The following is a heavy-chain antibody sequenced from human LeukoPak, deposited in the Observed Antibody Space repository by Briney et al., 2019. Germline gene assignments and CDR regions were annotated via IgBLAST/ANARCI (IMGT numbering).Heavy chain of an antibody. J-gene: IGHJ4*02. CDR2: IYHSGST. D-gene: IGHD4-11*01. V-gene: IGHV4-30-2*01. CDR3: ASLTNTVTRPPGDY. Sequence: SETLSLTCAVSGGSISSGGYSWSWIRQPPGKGLEWIGYIYHSGSTYYNPSLKSRVTISVDRSKNQFSLKLSSVTAADTAVYYCASLTNTVTRPPGDYWGQGTLVTVYS. CDR1: GGSISSGGYS.